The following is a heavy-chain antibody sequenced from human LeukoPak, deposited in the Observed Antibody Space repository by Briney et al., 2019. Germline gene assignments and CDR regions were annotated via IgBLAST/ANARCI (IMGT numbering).Heavy chain of an antibody. CDR3: AGQNPHYYDPDY. D-gene: IGHD3-22*01. Sequence: SETLSLTCTVSGGSFSSSSYYWGWIRQPPGKGLEWIGSIYYSGSTYYNPSLKSRVTISVDTSKNQFSLKLSSVTAADTAVYYCAGQNPHYYDPDYWGQGTLVTVSS. CDR1: GGSFSSSSYY. V-gene: IGHV4-39*01. J-gene: IGHJ4*02. CDR2: IYYSGST.